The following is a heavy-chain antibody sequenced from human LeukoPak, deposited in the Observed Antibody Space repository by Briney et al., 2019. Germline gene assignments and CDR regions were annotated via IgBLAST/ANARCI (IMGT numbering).Heavy chain of an antibody. V-gene: IGHV3-48*01. CDR1: GFTFSTYS. CDR2: ISSSSSSI. J-gene: IGHJ4*02. D-gene: IGHD3-16*01. Sequence: GGSLRLSCAASGFTFSTYSMNWVRQAPGKGLEWVSYISSSSSSIYYADSVKGRFTISRDNAKNSLYLQMNSLRADDTAVYYCAKGKFDSVWGRLDYWGQGALVTVSS. CDR3: AKGKFDSVWGRLDY.